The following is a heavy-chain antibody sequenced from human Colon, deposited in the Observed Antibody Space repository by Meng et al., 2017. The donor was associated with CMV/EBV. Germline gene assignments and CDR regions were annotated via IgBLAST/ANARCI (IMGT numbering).Heavy chain of an antibody. CDR3: AKEGGY. J-gene: IGHJ4*02. CDR2: INWDGGST. D-gene: IGHD3-16*01. CDR1: GFNFIDFQ. V-gene: IGHV3-20*04. Sequence: GESLKISCAGAGFNFIDFQLAWVRQRPGKGLEWVAGINWDGGSTVYVDSVKGRFAISRDNAKNLLYLQMNSLRPEATALYYCAKEGGYWGQGTLVTVSS.